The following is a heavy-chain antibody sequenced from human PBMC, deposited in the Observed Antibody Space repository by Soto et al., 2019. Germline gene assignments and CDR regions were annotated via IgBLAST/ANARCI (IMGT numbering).Heavy chain of an antibody. V-gene: IGHV3-7*03. Sequence: GGSLRLSCVGSGFRISNYFMSWFRQAPGKGLEWVANIKEDGSEKYYVESVKGRFTISRDNAKNSLYLQVNSLRDEDTAVYYCARPRFRGMDVWGQGTTVTVSS. CDR2: IKEDGSEK. J-gene: IGHJ6*02. CDR1: GFRISNYF. D-gene: IGHD3-10*01. CDR3: ARPRFRGMDV.